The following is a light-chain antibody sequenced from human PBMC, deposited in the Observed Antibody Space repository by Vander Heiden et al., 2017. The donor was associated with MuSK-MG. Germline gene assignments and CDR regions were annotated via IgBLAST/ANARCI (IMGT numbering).Light chain of an antibody. CDR3: QQYDNCPALT. CDR1: QDISSY. CDR2: DAS. Sequence: SQKSQYLSSLSASVGERVTIPCKASQDISSYLNWYQQKPGQAPKLLIYDASNMATGIPSRFSGSGSGTDFTFTISSLQPEDIAIYYCQQYDNCPALTFGGGTKVEIK. V-gene: IGKV1-33*01. J-gene: IGKJ4*01.